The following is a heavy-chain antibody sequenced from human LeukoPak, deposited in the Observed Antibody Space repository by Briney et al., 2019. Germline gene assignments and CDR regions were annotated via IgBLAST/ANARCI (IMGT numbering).Heavy chain of an antibody. CDR1: GGSFSGYY. CDR3: ARGGGTAMADY. Sequence: PSETLSLTCAAYGGSFSGYYWSWIRQPPGKGLEWIGEINHSGSTNYNPSLKSRVTISVDTSKNQFSLKLSSVTAADTAVYYCARGGGTAMADYWGQGTLVTVSS. D-gene: IGHD5-18*01. J-gene: IGHJ4*02. CDR2: INHSGST. V-gene: IGHV4-34*01.